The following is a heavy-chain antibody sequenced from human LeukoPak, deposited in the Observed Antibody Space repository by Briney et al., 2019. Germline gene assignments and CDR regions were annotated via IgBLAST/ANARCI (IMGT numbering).Heavy chain of an antibody. Sequence: GESLRISCQGSGYSFTSYWITWVRQMPGKGLEWMGIIYPGDSDTRYSPSFQGQVTISADKSINTAYLQWSSLKASDTAMYYCARPDDYGGKPAAFNIWGQGQWSPSLQ. CDR1: GYSFTSYW. V-gene: IGHV5-51*01. CDR2: IYPGDSDT. J-gene: IGHJ3*02. D-gene: IGHD4-23*01. CDR3: ARPDDYGGKPAAFNI.